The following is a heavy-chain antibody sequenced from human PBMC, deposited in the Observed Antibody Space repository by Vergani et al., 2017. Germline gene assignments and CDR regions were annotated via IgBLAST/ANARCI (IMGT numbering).Heavy chain of an antibody. CDR1: GGTFSSYA. Sequence: QVQLVQSGAEVKKPGSSVKVSCKASGGTFSSYAISWVRQAPGQGLVWMGGIIPIFGTANYAQKFQGRVTITADESTSTAYMELSSLRSEDTAVYYCARDAPRQRYFDWLLAGYYYYGMDVWGQGTTVTVSS. J-gene: IGHJ6*02. V-gene: IGHV1-69*12. CDR3: ARDAPRQRYFDWLLAGYYYYGMDV. CDR2: IIPIFGTA. D-gene: IGHD3-9*01.